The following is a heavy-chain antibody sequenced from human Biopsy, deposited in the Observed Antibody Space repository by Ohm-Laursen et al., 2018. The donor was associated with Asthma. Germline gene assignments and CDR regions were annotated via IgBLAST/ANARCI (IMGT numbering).Heavy chain of an antibody. CDR1: GFTFSSYS. CDR2: ISSSSSYI. D-gene: IGHD2-2*01. CDR3: ARPAAPFGSDWFDP. J-gene: IGHJ5*02. V-gene: IGHV3-21*01. Sequence: SLRLSCAAAGFTFSSYSMNWVRQAPGKGLEWVSSISSSSSYIYYADSVKGRFTISRDNAKNSLYLQMNSLRAEDTAVYYCARPAAPFGSDWFDPWGQGTLVTVSS.